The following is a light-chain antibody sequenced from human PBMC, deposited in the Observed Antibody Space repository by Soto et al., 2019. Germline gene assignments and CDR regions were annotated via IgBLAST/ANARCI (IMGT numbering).Light chain of an antibody. V-gene: IGKV1-5*01. CDR1: QSISSW. J-gene: IGKJ1*01. CDR3: QQYMSYS. CDR2: HAS. Sequence: DIQMTQSPSTLSPSVGYRVTITCRASQSISSWLAWYQQKPGTAPKLLIYHASTLESGVPSRFSGSGSGTEFTLTISSLQPDDFATYYCQQYMSYSFGQGTKVDIK.